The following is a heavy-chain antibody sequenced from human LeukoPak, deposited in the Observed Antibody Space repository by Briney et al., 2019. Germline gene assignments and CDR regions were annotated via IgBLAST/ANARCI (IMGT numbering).Heavy chain of an antibody. CDR2: IYYSGST. J-gene: IGHJ5*02. CDR3: ARHIRTDWFDP. D-gene: IGHD3-3*02. V-gene: IGHV4-39*01. CDR1: GFTFSSYG. Sequence: PGGTLRLSCAASGFTFSSYGMSWIRQPPGKGLEWIGSIYYSGSTYYNPSLKSRVTISVDTSKNQFSLKLSSVTAADTAVYYCARHIRTDWFDPWGQGTLVTVSS.